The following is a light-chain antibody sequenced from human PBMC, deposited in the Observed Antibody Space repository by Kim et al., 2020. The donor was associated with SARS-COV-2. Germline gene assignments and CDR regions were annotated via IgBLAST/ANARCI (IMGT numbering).Light chain of an antibody. CDR1: QSLLYSSNNKNY. V-gene: IGKV4-1*01. CDR3: QQYYNGVH. Sequence: DIVMTQSPDSLAVSLGERATINCKSSQSLLYSSNNKNYLAWYQQKPGQPPKLLIYWASTRESGVPDRFSGSGSGTDFTLTISSLQAEDVAVYYCQQYYNGVHFGQGTKLEI. J-gene: IGKJ2*01. CDR2: WAS.